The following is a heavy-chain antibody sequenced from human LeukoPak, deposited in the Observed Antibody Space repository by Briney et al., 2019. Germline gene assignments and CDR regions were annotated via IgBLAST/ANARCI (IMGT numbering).Heavy chain of an antibody. J-gene: IGHJ4*02. V-gene: IGHV4-34*01. CDR1: GGSFSGYY. D-gene: IGHD3-10*01. Sequence: PSETLSLTCAVYGGSFSGYYWSWIRQPPGKGLEWIGEIYHSGSTNYNPSLKSRVTISVDKSKNQFSLKLSSVTAADTAVYYCASPGSGSYPDYWGQGTLVTVSS. CDR3: ASPGSGSYPDY. CDR2: IYHSGST.